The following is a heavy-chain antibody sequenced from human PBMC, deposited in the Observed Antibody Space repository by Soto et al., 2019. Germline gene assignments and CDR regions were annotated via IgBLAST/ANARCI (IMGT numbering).Heavy chain of an antibody. CDR2: ISSSSSYI. V-gene: IGHV3-21*01. Sequence: EVQLVESGGGLVKPGGSLRLSCAASGFTFSSYSMNWVRQAPGKGLEWVSSISSSSSYIYYADSVKGRFTISRDNAKNSLYLQMNSLRAEDTAVYYCAKGSSSSSSGMDVWGQGTTVTVSS. CDR1: GFTFSSYS. J-gene: IGHJ6*02. D-gene: IGHD6-6*01. CDR3: AKGSSSSSSGMDV.